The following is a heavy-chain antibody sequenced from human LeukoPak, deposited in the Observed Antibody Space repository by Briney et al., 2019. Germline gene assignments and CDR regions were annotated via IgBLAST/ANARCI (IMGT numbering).Heavy chain of an antibody. CDR1: GFPFSSYW. J-gene: IGHJ4*02. V-gene: IGHV3-74*03. CDR2: ISGDGTIK. CDR3: SRSQFDY. Sequence: GGSLRLSCEPSGFPFSSYWMLWVRQAPGKGLVWVSRISGDGTIKTYADFVRGRFIVSRDNTKNILYLQMNSLKVEDTATYFCSRSQFDYWGQGVLGTVSS.